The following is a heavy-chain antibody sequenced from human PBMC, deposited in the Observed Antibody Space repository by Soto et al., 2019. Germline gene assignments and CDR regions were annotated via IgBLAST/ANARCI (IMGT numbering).Heavy chain of an antibody. J-gene: IGHJ5*02. D-gene: IGHD2-2*02. CDR1: GFTFSDYY. CDR3: VRDSSDIVVVPATIEGVRAP. Sequence: QVHLVESGGDLVKPGGSLRLSCSASGFTFSDYYMSWIRQAPGKGLEWVSYISSSSSTRYADYVKGRFTISRDNAKNSLYLQMNSLRVDETAVYYCVRDSSDIVVVPATIEGVRAPWGQGTLVTVSS. V-gene: IGHV3-11*06. CDR2: ISSSSST.